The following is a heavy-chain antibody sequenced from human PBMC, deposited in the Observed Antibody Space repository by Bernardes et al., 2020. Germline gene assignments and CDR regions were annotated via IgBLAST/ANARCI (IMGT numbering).Heavy chain of an antibody. J-gene: IGHJ4*02. Sequence: GGSLRLSCAASGFTFSSYSMNWVRQAPGKGREWVSYISSSSSAIYYAGSVKGRFIISRDNAKNSLYLQMNSLRDDDTAVYYCARVVENNSAYYSTPLDSWGQGTLVTVSS. D-gene: IGHD3-22*01. CDR3: ARVVENNSAYYSTPLDS. CDR2: ISSSSSAI. V-gene: IGHV3-48*02. CDR1: GFTFSSYS.